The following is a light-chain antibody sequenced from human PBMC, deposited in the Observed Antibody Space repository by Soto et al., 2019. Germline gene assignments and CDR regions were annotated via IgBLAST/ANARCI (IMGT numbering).Light chain of an antibody. CDR3: QQYGSLPTWT. Sequence: DIVLPQAHGTVSLSQGASATLSCRAIQSISRRDLAWYQQKPGQAPRLLIYGASTRATGIPDRFSGSGSGTDFTLTISRLEPEDSAVYYCQQYGSLPTWTFGQGAKVDI. CDR1: QSISRRD. V-gene: IGKV3-20*01. J-gene: IGKJ1*01. CDR2: GAS.